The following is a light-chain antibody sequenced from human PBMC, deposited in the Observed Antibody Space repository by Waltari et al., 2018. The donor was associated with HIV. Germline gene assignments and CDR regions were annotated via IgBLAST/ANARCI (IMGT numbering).Light chain of an antibody. J-gene: IGLJ2*01. CDR1: TSNIRGNT. CDR3: EEWDDTLNGPV. V-gene: IGLV1-44*01. Sequence: VVTQPPSTSGTPGQSGTISCSGSTSNIRGNTANWYRQVPRTGTKLLMDNDKQRPSGVPDRFSGAKPSTSPSLAISGLQSEDEAHYHCEEWDDTLNGPVFGGGTKLTVL. CDR2: NDK.